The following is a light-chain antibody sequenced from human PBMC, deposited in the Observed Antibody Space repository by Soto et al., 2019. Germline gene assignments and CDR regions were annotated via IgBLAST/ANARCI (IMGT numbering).Light chain of an antibody. Sequence: QSALTQPPSASRSLGQSVTIPCTGTSSDVGDYNYVSWYQQHPGKVPKLMIYEVSKRPSGVPDRFSGSKSGNTASLTVSGLQAEDEADYYCSSFAGSPVVFGGGTQLTVL. CDR2: EVS. CDR1: SSDVGDYNY. J-gene: IGLJ2*01. V-gene: IGLV2-8*02. CDR3: SSFAGSPVV.